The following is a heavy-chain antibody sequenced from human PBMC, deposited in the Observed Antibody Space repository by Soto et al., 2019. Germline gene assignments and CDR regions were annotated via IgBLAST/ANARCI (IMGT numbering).Heavy chain of an antibody. CDR3: ARASGYLS. CDR2: IYYSGST. V-gene: IGHV4-61*01. Sequence: PSETLSLTCTVSGGSVSSGSYYWSWIRQPPGKGLEWIGYIYYSGSTNYSPSFQGHVTISADKSISTAYLQWSSLKASDTAMYYCARASGYLSWGQGTLVTVSS. J-gene: IGHJ4*02. CDR1: GGSVSSGSYY. D-gene: IGHD5-18*01.